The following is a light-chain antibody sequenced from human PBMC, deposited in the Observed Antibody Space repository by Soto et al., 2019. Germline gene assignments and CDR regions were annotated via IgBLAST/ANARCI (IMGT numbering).Light chain of an antibody. Sequence: EIVLTQSPATLSLSPGERATLSCRASQSVSSYLAWYQQKPGQAPGLLIYDASNRATGIPARFSGSGSGTDFTLTISSLEPEDLAVYYCQQRSNWPRLTFGGGTKVDIK. J-gene: IGKJ4*01. CDR2: DAS. CDR3: QQRSNWPRLT. V-gene: IGKV3-11*01. CDR1: QSVSSY.